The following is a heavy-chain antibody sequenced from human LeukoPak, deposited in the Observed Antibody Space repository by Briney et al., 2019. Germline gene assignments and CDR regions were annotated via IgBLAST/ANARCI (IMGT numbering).Heavy chain of an antibody. J-gene: IGHJ6*03. D-gene: IGHD3-9*01. V-gene: IGHV3-23*01. CDR1: GFTFDDYA. Sequence: PGGSLRLSCAASGFTFDDYAMHWVRQAPGKGLEWVSGISGSGGSTYYADSVKGRFTISRDNSKNTLYLQMNSLRAEDTAVYYCAKGRSYYDILTGYYYYYYYMDVWGKGTTVTISS. CDR3: AKGRSYYDILTGYYYYYYYMDV. CDR2: ISGSGGST.